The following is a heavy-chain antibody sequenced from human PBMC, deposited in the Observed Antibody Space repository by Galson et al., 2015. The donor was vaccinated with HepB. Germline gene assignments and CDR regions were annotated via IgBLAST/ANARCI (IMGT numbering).Heavy chain of an antibody. CDR1: GFTVSSNY. J-gene: IGHJ4*02. Sequence: SLRLSCAASGFTVSSNYMSWVRQAPGKGLEWVSVIYSGGSTYYADSVRGRFSISRDNSKSTLYLEMNSLRAEDTAVYYCAKNPDFDFYNEKSTTFAYWGRGTLVTVSS. CDR2: IYSGGST. D-gene: IGHD3-3*01. CDR3: AKNPDFDFYNEKSTTFAY. V-gene: IGHV3-53*01.